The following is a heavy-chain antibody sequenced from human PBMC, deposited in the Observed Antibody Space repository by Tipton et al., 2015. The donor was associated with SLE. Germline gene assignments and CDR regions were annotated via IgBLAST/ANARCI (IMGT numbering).Heavy chain of an antibody. CDR2: ISYDGSNI. D-gene: IGHD3-10*01. CDR1: GFTFSSYA. CDR3: ASQLLFFYYGLDF. J-gene: IGHJ6*02. V-gene: IGHV3-30*04. Sequence: RSLRLSCAASGFTFSSYAMHCVRQAPGKGLEWAAVISYDGSNIYYADSVKGRFTISRDNSKSTLYLQMNGLRPEDTAVYYCASQLLFFYYGLDFWGQGTTVTVSS.